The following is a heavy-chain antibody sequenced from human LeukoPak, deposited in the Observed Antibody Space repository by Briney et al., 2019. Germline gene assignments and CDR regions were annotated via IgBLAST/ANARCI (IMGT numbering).Heavy chain of an antibody. D-gene: IGHD3-10*01. Sequence: SETLSLTCTVSGYSISSGYYWGWIRQPPGKGLEWIGSIYHSGSTYYNPSLKSRVTISVDTSKNQFSLKLSSVTAADTAVYYCARGFVLPNNWFDPWGQGTLVTVSS. CDR1: GYSISSGYY. CDR2: IYHSGST. V-gene: IGHV4-38-2*02. J-gene: IGHJ5*02. CDR3: ARGFVLPNNWFDP.